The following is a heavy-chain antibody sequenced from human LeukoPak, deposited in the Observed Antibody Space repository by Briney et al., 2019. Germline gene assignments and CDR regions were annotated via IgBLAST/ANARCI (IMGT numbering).Heavy chain of an antibody. Sequence: SQTLSLTCAISGDSVSSNSAAWNWIRQSPSRGLEWLGRTYYRSKWYNDYAVSVKGRITINPATSKNQFSLQLNSVTPEDTAVYYCARDVSGSYFDGGPYYYYGMDVWGQGTTVTVSS. CDR1: GDSVSSNSAA. V-gene: IGHV6-1*01. D-gene: IGHD1-26*01. J-gene: IGHJ6*02. CDR3: ARDVSGSYFDGGPYYYYGMDV. CDR2: TYYRSKWYN.